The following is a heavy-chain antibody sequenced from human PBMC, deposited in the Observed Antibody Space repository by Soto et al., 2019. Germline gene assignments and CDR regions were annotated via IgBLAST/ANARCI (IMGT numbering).Heavy chain of an antibody. Sequence: GGSLRLSCAASGFTFRTAWMSWVRQAPGKGLEWVGRIKSKIDGETTDYAAPVKGRFTMSRDDSKNTLYLQMNSLKTEDSAVCHCATLGIDLDYWGPGITVTVSS. CDR2: IKSKIDGETT. D-gene: IGHD6-13*01. V-gene: IGHV3-15*01. J-gene: IGHJ4*01. CDR3: ATLGIDLDY. CDR1: GFTFRTAW.